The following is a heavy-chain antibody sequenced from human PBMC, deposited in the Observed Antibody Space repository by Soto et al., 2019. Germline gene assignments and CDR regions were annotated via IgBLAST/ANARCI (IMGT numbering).Heavy chain of an antibody. CDR3: ARAPGYYGSGSYYNPRYNWFDP. CDR1: GGSFSGYY. V-gene: IGHV4-34*01. Sequence: SETLSLTCAVYGGSFSGYYWSWIHQPPGKGLEWIGEINHSGSTNYNPSLKSRVTISVDTSKNQFSLKLSSVTAADTAVYYCARAPGYYGSGSYYNPRYNWFDPWGQGTLVTVSS. D-gene: IGHD3-10*01. CDR2: INHSGST. J-gene: IGHJ5*02.